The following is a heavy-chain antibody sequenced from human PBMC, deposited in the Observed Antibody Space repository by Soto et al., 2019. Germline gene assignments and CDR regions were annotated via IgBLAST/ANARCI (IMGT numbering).Heavy chain of an antibody. Sequence: EVQLLESGGGLVQPGGSLRLSCAASGFTFSSYAMSWVRQAPGKGLEWVSAISGSGGSTYYADSVKGRFTISRDNSKNMLYLQMTGLRAEETAVYYCAKDYSGGGSSTSLGHYWGQGTLVTVSS. D-gene: IGHD2-2*01. CDR1: GFTFSSYA. V-gene: IGHV3-23*01. CDR3: AKDYSGGGSSTSLGHY. J-gene: IGHJ4*02. CDR2: ISGSGGST.